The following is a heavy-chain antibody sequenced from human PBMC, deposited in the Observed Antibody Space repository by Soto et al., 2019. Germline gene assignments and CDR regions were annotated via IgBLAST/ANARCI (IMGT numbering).Heavy chain of an antibody. CDR1: GYTFTSYD. CDR2: MNPNSGNT. J-gene: IGHJ6*02. Sequence: ASVKVSCKASGYTFTSYDINWVRQATGQGLEWMGWMNPNSGNTGYAQKFQGRVTMTRNTSIGTAYMELSSLRSEDTAVYYCARLVGATIYYYYYYGMDVWGQGTTVTVSS. D-gene: IGHD1-26*01. CDR3: ARLVGATIYYYYYYGMDV. V-gene: IGHV1-8*01.